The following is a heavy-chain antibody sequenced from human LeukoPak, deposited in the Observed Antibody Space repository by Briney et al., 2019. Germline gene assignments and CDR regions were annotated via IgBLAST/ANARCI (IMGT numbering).Heavy chain of an antibody. V-gene: IGHV3-48*01. CDR2: ISSSSSTI. CDR3: ARVPPVAGDYMDV. Sequence: PGGSLRLSCAASGFTFSSYSMNWVRQAPGKGLEWVSYISSSSSTIYYADSVKGRFTISRDNAKNSLYLQMNSLRAEDTAVYYCARVPPVAGDYMDVWGKGTTVTVSS. J-gene: IGHJ6*03. D-gene: IGHD6-19*01. CDR1: GFTFSSYS.